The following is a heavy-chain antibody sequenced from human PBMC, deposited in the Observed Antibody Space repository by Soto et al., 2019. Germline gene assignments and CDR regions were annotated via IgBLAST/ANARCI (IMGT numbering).Heavy chain of an antibody. D-gene: IGHD4-17*01. CDR1: GYSFTSYW. J-gene: IGHJ6*02. V-gene: IGHV5-51*01. CDR2: IYPGDSDT. CDR3: ARRTNGDYSANYYGMDV. Sequence: PGESLKISCKGSGYSFTSYWIGWVRQMPGKGLEWMGIIYPGDSDTRYSPSFQGQVTISADKSISTAYLQWSSLKASDTAMYYCARRTNGDYSANYYGMDVWGQGTTVTVSS.